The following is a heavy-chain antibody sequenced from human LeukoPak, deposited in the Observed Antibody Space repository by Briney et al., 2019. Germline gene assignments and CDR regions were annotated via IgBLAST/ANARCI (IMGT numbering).Heavy chain of an antibody. Sequence: SVKVPCKASGGTFSSYAISWVRQAPGQGLEWMGRIIPILGIANYAQKFQGRVTITADKSTSTAYMGLSSLRAEDTAVYYCASSLNYDYGWGSYRHLDYWGQGTLVTVSS. CDR2: IIPILGIA. D-gene: IGHD3-16*02. J-gene: IGHJ4*02. V-gene: IGHV1-69*04. CDR3: ASSLNYDYGWGSYRHLDY. CDR1: GGTFSSYA.